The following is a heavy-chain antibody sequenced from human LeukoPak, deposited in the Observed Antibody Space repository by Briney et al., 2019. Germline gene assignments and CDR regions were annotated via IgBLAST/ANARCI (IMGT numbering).Heavy chain of an antibody. CDR2: ISSSSSYI. D-gene: IGHD2-15*01. J-gene: IGHJ6*02. V-gene: IGHV3-21*01. CDR1: GFTFSSYS. CDR3: ARYCSGGSCYYYYGMDV. Sequence: GGSLRLSCAASGFTFSSYSMNWVRQAPGKWLEWVSSISSSSSYIYYADSVKGRFTISRDNAKNSLYLQMNSVRAEDTAVYYCARYCSGGSCYYYYGMDVWGQGTTVTVSS.